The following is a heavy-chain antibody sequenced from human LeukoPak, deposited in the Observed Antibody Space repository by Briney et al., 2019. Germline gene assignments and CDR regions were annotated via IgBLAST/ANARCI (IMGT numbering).Heavy chain of an antibody. CDR2: IRFDGSNK. Sequence: GGSLRLSCAASGFIFSNYGMHWVRQAPGKGLEWAAFIRFDGSNKYYADSVTGRFTIPRDNSKNTLYLQMNSLRAEDTAIYYWAKDLRDSGSNPDACDIWGQGTIATVSS. J-gene: IGHJ3*02. V-gene: IGHV3-30*02. CDR1: GFIFSNYG. CDR3: AKDLRDSGSNPDACDI. D-gene: IGHD1-26*01.